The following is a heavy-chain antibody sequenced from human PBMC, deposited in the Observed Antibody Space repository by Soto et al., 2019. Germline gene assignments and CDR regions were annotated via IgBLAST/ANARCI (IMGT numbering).Heavy chain of an antibody. Sequence: EVQLVESGGGLVQPGGSLKLSCAASGFTFSGSAMHWVRQASGKGLEWVGRIRSKANSYATAYAASVKGRFTISRDDSKNTAYLQMNSLKTEDTAVYYCTRPADDSSGYYSFRYWGQGTLVTVSS. CDR1: GFTFSGSA. D-gene: IGHD3-22*01. CDR2: IRSKANSYAT. J-gene: IGHJ4*02. CDR3: TRPADDSSGYYSFRY. V-gene: IGHV3-73*01.